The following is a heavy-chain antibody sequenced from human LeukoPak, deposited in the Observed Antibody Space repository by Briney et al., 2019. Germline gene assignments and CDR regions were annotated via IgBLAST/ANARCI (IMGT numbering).Heavy chain of an antibody. D-gene: IGHD6-13*01. Sequence: SETLSLTCTVSGGSISSGGYYWSWIRQHPGKGLEWIGYIYYSGSTYYNPSLKSRVTVSLDTSKNQFSLKLSSVTAADTAVYYCARDNQQQLDLSGMDVWGQRTTVTVSS. V-gene: IGHV4-31*03. CDR3: ARDNQQQLDLSGMDV. CDR2: IYYSGST. CDR1: GGSISSGGYY. J-gene: IGHJ6*02.